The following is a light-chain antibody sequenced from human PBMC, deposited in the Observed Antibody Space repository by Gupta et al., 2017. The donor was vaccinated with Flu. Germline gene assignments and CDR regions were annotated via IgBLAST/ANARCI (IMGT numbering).Light chain of an antibody. J-gene: IGLJ2*01. CDR3: NSRDSTDNHQAV. CDR1: SLRNSN. CDR2: AKN. Sequence: SSELTQDPAVSVDLGQTVRNTWQGDSLRNSNASWYQQKPGQAPVLVIYAKNIRPSGIPDRFSGSSSGNTASLTITGAQAEDDADYYCNSRDSTDNHQAVFGGGTKLTVL. V-gene: IGLV3-19*01.